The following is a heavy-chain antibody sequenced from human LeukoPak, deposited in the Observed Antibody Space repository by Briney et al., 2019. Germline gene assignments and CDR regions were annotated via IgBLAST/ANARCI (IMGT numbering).Heavy chain of an antibody. CDR3: ARDGDCSGGSCYSGGYY. Sequence: SVRVSCKASGGTFSSYAISWVRQAPGKGLEWMGGITPIFGTANYAQKFQGRVTVTADESTSTAYMELSSLRSEDTAVYYCARDGDCSGGSCYSGGYYWGQETLVTVSS. J-gene: IGHJ4*02. CDR1: GGTFSSYA. D-gene: IGHD2-15*01. V-gene: IGHV1-69*01. CDR2: ITPIFGTA.